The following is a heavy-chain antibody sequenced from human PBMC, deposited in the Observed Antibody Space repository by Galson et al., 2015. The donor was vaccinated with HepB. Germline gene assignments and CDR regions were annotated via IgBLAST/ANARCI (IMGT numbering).Heavy chain of an antibody. Sequence: SVKVSCKASGGTFSSYAISWVRQAPGQGLEWMGGIIPIFGTANYAQKFQGRVTVTADESTSTAYMELSSLRSEDTAVYYCAREASDIVVVPAAIGGIAAAGTDWYFDLWGRGTLVTVSS. V-gene: IGHV1-69*13. CDR1: GGTFSSYA. J-gene: IGHJ2*01. CDR3: AREASDIVVVPAAIGGIAAAGTDWYFDL. D-gene: IGHD2-2*02. CDR2: IIPIFGTA.